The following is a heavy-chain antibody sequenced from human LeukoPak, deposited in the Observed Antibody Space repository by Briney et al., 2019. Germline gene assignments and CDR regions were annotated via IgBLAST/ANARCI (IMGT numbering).Heavy chain of an antibody. CDR2: IYPGDSDT. CDR3: ARQRSPAAAGPMDAFDI. Sequence: GESLKISCKGSGYSFTNYWIAWVRQMPGKGLEWMGIIYPGDSDTRYSPSFQGQVTISADKSISTAYLQWSSLKASDTAMYYCARQRSPAAAGPMDAFDIWGQGTMVTVSS. V-gene: IGHV5-51*01. J-gene: IGHJ3*02. CDR1: GYSFTNYW. D-gene: IGHD6-13*01.